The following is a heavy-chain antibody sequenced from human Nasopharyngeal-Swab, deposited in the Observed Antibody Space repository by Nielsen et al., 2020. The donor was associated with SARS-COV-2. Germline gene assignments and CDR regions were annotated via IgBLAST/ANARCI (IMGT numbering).Heavy chain of an antibody. CDR2: VYHSGST. Sequence: GSLRLSCTVSGGSFSHYYWRWIRQPPGKGLEWIGCVYHSGSTNYNPSLKSRVTVSVDTPKNQLSLRLRSVTAADTAVYYCARGSREIETYHFDYWGQGTLVTVPS. CDR3: ARGSREIETYHFDY. V-gene: IGHV4-59*01. CDR1: GGSFSHYY. J-gene: IGHJ4*02. D-gene: IGHD5-24*01.